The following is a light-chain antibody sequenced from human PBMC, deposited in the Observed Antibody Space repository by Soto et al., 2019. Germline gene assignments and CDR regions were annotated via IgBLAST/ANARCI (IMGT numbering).Light chain of an antibody. V-gene: IGLV1-40*01. CDR3: QSYDSSLSAL. J-gene: IGLJ2*01. CDR2: GNS. Sequence: QSVLTQPPSVSGAPGQRVTISCTGNSSNIGAGYDVHWYQQLPGTGPKLLIYGNSNRPSGVPDRFSGSKSGTSASLAITGLQAEDEADYYCQSYDSSLSALFGGGTKLTVL. CDR1: SSNIGAGYD.